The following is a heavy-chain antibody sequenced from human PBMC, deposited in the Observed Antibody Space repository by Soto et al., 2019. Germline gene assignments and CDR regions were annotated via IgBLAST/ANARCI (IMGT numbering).Heavy chain of an antibody. D-gene: IGHD2-2*01. CDR3: AREAGYASYFDY. J-gene: IGHJ4*02. V-gene: IGHV3-7*01. Sequence: EVQLVESGGGLVQPGGSLRLSCAASGFTFSSYWMSWVRQAPGKGLEWVANIKQDGSEKYYVDYVKGRFTISRDNANNSLYLQMNSLRAEDTAVYYCAREAGYASYFDYWGQGTLVTVSS. CDR1: GFTFSSYW. CDR2: IKQDGSEK.